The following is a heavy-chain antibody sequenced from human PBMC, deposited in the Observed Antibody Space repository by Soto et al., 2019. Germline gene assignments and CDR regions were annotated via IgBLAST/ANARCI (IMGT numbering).Heavy chain of an antibody. Sequence: PWETLSRTCTVSGGSISSYYWNWIRQPPGKGLEWIGYIYYSGSTNYNPSLKSRVTISVDTSKNQFSLKLSSVTAADTAVYYCAREASGSYDYFDYWGQGTLVTVSS. CDR3: AREASGSYDYFDY. CDR2: IYYSGST. D-gene: IGHD1-26*01. V-gene: IGHV4-59*01. CDR1: GGSISSYY. J-gene: IGHJ4*02.